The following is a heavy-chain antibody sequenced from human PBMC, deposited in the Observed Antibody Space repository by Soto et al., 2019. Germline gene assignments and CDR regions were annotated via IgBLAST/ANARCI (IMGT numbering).Heavy chain of an antibody. D-gene: IGHD3-16*01. CDR1: GYIFTSYS. CDR3: AREKHPRGLYFNYYGVDV. J-gene: IGHJ6*02. V-gene: IGHV1-3*01. Sequence: ASVKVSCKASGYIFTSYSMHCVRQAPGQRLEWMGWINAGSGNTKYSQKFQGRVTITGDTSANTASMELSSLRSEDTAVYYCAREKHPRGLYFNYYGVDVWRQGTTVTVSS. CDR2: INAGSGNT.